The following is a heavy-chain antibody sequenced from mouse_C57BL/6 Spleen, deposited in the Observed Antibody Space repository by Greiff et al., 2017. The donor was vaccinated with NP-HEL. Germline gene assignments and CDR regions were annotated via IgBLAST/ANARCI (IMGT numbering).Heavy chain of an antibody. CDR3: VRDKNYSKYYAMDY. CDR1: GFTFNTYA. Sequence: EVMLVESGGGLVQPKGSLKLSCAASGFTFNTYAMHWVRQAPGKGLEWVARIRSKSSNYATYYADSVKDRFTISRDDSQSMLYLQMNNLKTEDTAMYYCVRDKNYSKYYAMDYWGQGTSVTVSS. CDR2: IRSKSSNYAT. J-gene: IGHJ4*01. V-gene: IGHV10-3*01. D-gene: IGHD2-5*01.